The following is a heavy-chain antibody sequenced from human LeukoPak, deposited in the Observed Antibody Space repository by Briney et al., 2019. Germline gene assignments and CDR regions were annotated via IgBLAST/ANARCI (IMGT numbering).Heavy chain of an antibody. J-gene: IGHJ4*02. V-gene: IGHV4-39*01. CDR1: GGSISSSVYL. D-gene: IGHD3-10*01. Sequence: PSETLSLTCTVFGGSISSSVYLWAWVRQSPGKGLELIGSIHYSGSIYYNPSLKSRVTTAVDTSKNQFSLNLRSVTAADTAVYYCLRSHGAYWGQGTLVTVSS. CDR2: IHYSGSI. CDR3: LRSHGAY.